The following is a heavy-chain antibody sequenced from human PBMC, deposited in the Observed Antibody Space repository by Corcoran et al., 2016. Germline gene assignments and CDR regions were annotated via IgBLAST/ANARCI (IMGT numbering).Heavy chain of an antibody. J-gene: IGHJ4*02. Sequence: EVRLVESGGDLVQPGGSLRLSCAASGFTISSSWMYWVRQSPGRGLVWVSRINSDGSGTSYADSVKGRFTVSTDNAMNTLHLQMNSLRVEDTAVYYCVIVAPMDHWGQGTLVTVSS. CDR2: INSDGSGT. V-gene: IGHV3-74*01. CDR1: GFTISSSW. CDR3: VIVAPMDH.